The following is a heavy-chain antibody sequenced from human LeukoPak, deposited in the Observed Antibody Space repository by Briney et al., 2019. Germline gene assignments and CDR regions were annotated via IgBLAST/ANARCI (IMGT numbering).Heavy chain of an antibody. Sequence: SETLSLTCAVYGGSFSGYYWSWIRQPPGKGLEWIGEINHSGSTNYNPSLKSRVTVSVDTSKNQFSLMLSSVTAADTAVYYCARAQNSSGYFYYFDYWGQGTLVTVSS. CDR3: ARAQNSSGYFYYFDY. J-gene: IGHJ4*02. D-gene: IGHD3-22*01. V-gene: IGHV4-34*01. CDR2: INHSGST. CDR1: GGSFSGYY.